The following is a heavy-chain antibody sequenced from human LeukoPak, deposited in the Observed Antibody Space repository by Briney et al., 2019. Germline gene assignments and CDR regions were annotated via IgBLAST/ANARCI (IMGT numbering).Heavy chain of an antibody. CDR2: IKLDGSEK. D-gene: IGHD3-16*01. J-gene: IGHJ4*02. V-gene: IGHV3-7*05. Sequence: PGGSLRLSCAASGFIFSNYWMSWVRQAPGIGLEWVANIKLDGSEKYYVDSVKGRFTISRDNAKNSLYLQMNSLRAEDTAVYYCARHGGRYYFDYWGQGTLVTVSS. CDR3: ARHGGRYYFDY. CDR1: GFIFSNYW.